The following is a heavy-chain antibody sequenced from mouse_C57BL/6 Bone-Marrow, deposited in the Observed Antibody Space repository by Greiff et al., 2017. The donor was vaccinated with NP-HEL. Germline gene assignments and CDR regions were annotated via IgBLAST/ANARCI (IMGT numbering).Heavy chain of an antibody. V-gene: IGHV5-12*01. CDR3: ARRDAYPYYYAMDY. J-gene: IGHJ4*01. CDR2: ISHGGGST. Sequence: EVKLQESGGGLVQPGGSLKLSCAASGFTFSDYYMYWVRQTPEKRLEWVAYISHGGGSTYYPDTVKGRFTISRDNAKNTRYLQMSRLKSEDTAMYYCARRDAYPYYYAMDYWGQGTSVTVSS. D-gene: IGHD2-10*01. CDR1: GFTFSDYY.